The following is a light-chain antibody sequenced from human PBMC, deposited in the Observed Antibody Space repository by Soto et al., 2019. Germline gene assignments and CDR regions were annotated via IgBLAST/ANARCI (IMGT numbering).Light chain of an antibody. V-gene: IGLV3-21*04. Sequence: SYELTQPPSVSVAAGKTARITCGGNNIGSKSVHWYQQKPGQAPVLVIYYDSDRPSGIPERFSGSNSGNTATLTISRVEAGDEADYYCQVWDNSSDHVVFGGGTEVTVL. J-gene: IGLJ2*01. CDR1: NIGSKS. CDR2: YDS. CDR3: QVWDNSSDHVV.